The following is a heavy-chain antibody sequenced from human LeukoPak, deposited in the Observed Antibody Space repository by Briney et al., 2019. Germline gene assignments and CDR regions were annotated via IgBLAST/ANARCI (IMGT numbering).Heavy chain of an antibody. D-gene: IGHD6-13*01. V-gene: IGHV3-30*02. CDR1: GFTFSSYG. CDR2: IRYDGSNK. Sequence: GGSLRLSCAASGFTFSSYGMHWVRQAPGKGLEWVAFIRYDGSNKYYADSVKGRFTISRDNSKNTLYLQMNSLRAEDTAVYYCAKDGNRYSSSYTDWFDPWGQGTLVTVSS. J-gene: IGHJ5*02. CDR3: AKDGNRYSSSYTDWFDP.